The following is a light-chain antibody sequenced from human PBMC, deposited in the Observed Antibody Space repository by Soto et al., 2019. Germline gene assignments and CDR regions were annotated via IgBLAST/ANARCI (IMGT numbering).Light chain of an antibody. CDR2: DVS. CDR3: SSYTSSSTVL. Sequence: QSALTQPASVAGSPGQSITISCTGTSSDVGAYDHVSWYQQDPGKAPKLMIHDVSIRPSGVSNRFSGSKSGNTASLTNSGLQAEDEADYYCSSYTSSSTVLFGGGTKLTVL. CDR1: SSDVGAYDH. J-gene: IGLJ2*01. V-gene: IGLV2-14*01.